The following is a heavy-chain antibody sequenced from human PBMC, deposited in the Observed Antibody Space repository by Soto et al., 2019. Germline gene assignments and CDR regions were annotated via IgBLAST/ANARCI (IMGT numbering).Heavy chain of an antibody. J-gene: IGHJ4*02. D-gene: IGHD3-10*01. CDR3: AREEYYYGSGSFFTG. Sequence: GASVKVSCKASGGTFSSYTISWVRQAPGQGLEWMGRIIPILGIANYAQKFQGRVMITADKSTSTAYMELSSLRSEDTAVYYCAREEYYYGSGSFFTGWGQGTLVTVSS. V-gene: IGHV1-69*04. CDR2: IIPILGIA. CDR1: GGTFSSYT.